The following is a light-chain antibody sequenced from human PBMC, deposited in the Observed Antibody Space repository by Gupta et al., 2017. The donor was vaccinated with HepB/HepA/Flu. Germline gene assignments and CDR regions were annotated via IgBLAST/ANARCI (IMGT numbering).Light chain of an antibody. J-gene: IGKJ3*01. CDR2: DAS. CDR1: QSVSSSY. Sequence: EIALTLSPGTLSLSPGERATLSCRASQSVSSSYLAWYQQKPGESPRLVIYDASSRATGIPDRFSGSGSGTDVTLTISRLEPEDFAVYYCQQYGSSPPFTFGPGTKVEIK. V-gene: IGKV3-20*01. CDR3: QQYGSSPPFT.